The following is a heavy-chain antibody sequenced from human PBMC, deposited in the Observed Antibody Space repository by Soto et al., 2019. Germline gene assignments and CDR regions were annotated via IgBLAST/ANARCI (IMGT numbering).Heavy chain of an antibody. CDR1: GGSISSYY. Sequence: SETLSLTCTVSGGSISSYYWSWIRQPPGKGLEWIGDIYYSGSTNYNPSLKRRVTISVEKSKNNFPLKLSLGPAADTAVYYCARDSDYIWGSYSRENAFDIWGQGTMVTVSS. CDR2: IYYSGST. D-gene: IGHD3-16*01. V-gene: IGHV4-59*01. J-gene: IGHJ3*02. CDR3: ARDSDYIWGSYSRENAFDI.